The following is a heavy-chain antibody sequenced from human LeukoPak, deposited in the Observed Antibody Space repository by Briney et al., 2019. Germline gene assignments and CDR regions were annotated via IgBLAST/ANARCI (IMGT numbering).Heavy chain of an antibody. D-gene: IGHD3-10*01. CDR2: INPNSGGT. V-gene: IGHV1-2*04. CDR1: GYTFTGYY. CDR3: ATAGLMVRGVIEGY. Sequence: ASVKVSCKASGYTFTGYYMHWVRQAPGQGLEWMGWINPNSGGTNYAQKFQGWVTMTRDTSISTAYMELRSLRSDDTAVYYCATAGLMVRGVIEGYWGQGTLVTVSS. J-gene: IGHJ4*02.